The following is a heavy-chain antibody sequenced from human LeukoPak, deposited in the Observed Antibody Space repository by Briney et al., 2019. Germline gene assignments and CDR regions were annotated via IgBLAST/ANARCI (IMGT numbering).Heavy chain of an antibody. CDR3: ARDWRHTMYYFDY. CDR2: ISLSSTAI. D-gene: IGHD5-24*01. V-gene: IGHV3-48*01. J-gene: IGHJ4*02. CDR1: GFTFSSYA. Sequence: SGGSLRLSCAASGFTFSSYAMSWVRQAPGKGLEWVSYISLSSTAIYYADSVKGRFTVSRDNAKNSLYLQMNSLRAEDTAVYYCARDWRHTMYYFDYWGQGTLVTVSS.